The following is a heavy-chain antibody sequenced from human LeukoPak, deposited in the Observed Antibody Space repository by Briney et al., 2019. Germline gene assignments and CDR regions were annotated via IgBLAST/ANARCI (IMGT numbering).Heavy chain of an antibody. V-gene: IGHV3-48*03. CDR1: GFTFSGYE. Sequence: GGSLRLSCAASGFTFSGYEMNWVRQAPGKGLEWVSYISSSGSTIYYADSVKGRFTISRDNAKNSLYLQMNSLRAEDTAVYYCARVVRIVVVPAAIFHNWFDPWGQGTLVTVSS. CDR3: ARVVRIVVVPAAIFHNWFDP. D-gene: IGHD2-2*01. J-gene: IGHJ5*02. CDR2: ISSSGSTI.